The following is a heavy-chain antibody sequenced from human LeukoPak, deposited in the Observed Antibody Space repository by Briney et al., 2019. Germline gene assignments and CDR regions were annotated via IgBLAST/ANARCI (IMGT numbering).Heavy chain of an antibody. CDR3: PRGLRWTDF. CDR1: GFTFGDDW. Sequence: GGSLRLSCVFSGFTFGDDWMNWVRQAPGKGLEGVANINQGGSDIHFVDSVKGRFTISRDNAKTSLYLQMNSLRAEDTGVYYCPRGLRWTDFWGQGTLVTVSS. D-gene: IGHD4-23*01. J-gene: IGHJ4*02. V-gene: IGHV3-7*01. CDR2: INQGGSDI.